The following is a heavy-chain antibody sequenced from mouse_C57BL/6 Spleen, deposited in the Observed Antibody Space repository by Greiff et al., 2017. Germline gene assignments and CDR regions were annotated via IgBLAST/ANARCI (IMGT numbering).Heavy chain of an antibody. D-gene: IGHD2-4*01. Sequence: QVQLQQPGAELVKPGASVKMSCKASGYTFTSYWITWVKQRPGQGLEWIGDIYPGSGSTNYNEKFKSKATLTVDTSSSTAYMQLSSLTSEDSAVYYCARPYDDYDEGYAMDYWGQGTSVTVSS. CDR1: GYTFTSYW. CDR3: ARPYDDYDEGYAMDY. CDR2: IYPGSGST. V-gene: IGHV1-55*01. J-gene: IGHJ4*01.